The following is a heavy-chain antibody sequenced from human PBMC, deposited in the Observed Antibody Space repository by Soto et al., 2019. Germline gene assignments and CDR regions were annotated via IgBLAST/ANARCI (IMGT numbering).Heavy chain of an antibody. Sequence: GGSLRLSCAASGFTFSSYWMSWVRQAPGKGLEWVANIKQDGSEKYYVDSVKGRFTISRDNAKNSLYLQMNSLRAEDTAVYYCASLLEIAAGDAFDIWGQGTMVTVSS. CDR1: GFTFSSYW. CDR3: ASLLEIAAGDAFDI. D-gene: IGHD6-13*01. CDR2: IKQDGSEK. J-gene: IGHJ3*02. V-gene: IGHV3-7*03.